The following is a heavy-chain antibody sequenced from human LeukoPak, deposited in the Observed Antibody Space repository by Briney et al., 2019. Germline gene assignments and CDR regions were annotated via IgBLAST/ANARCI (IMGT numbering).Heavy chain of an antibody. Sequence: ASVKVSCKASGYTFTSYGISWVRQAPGQGLEWMGGSIPIFGTANYAQKFQGRVTTTADESTSTAYLELSSLRSEDTAVYYCAREGYYGSGSSVYWGQGTLVTVSS. D-gene: IGHD3-10*01. CDR1: GYTFTSYG. V-gene: IGHV1-69*13. J-gene: IGHJ4*02. CDR3: AREGYYGSGSSVY. CDR2: SIPIFGTA.